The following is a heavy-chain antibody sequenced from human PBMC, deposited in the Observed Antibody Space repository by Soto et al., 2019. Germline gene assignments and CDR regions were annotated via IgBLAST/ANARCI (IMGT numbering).Heavy chain of an antibody. V-gene: IGHV3-21*01. CDR3: ARDVNGGFGGA. J-gene: IGHJ5*02. CDR2: ISSRNNDM. CDR1: GFTFSSYS. D-gene: IGHD2-15*01. Sequence: EVQLVESGGGLVKPGGSLRLSCAASGFTFSSYSMNWVRQAPGKGLEWVSTISSRNNDMYYVDSVKGRFTISRDNARNSVYLQMNSLRADDTAVYYWARDVNGGFGGAWGQGTLVTVSS.